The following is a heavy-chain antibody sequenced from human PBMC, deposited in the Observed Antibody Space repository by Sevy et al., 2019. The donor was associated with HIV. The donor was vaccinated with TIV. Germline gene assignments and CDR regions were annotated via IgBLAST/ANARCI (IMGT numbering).Heavy chain of an antibody. CDR3: ASASVRGVIINPLDY. Sequence: GGSLRLSCAASGFTISSYWMYWVRQAPGKGLVWVSRINSDGIIPSYADSVKGRLTISRDNAKNTLYLQMNSLRAEDTAVYYCASASVRGVIINPLDYWGQGTLVTVSS. D-gene: IGHD3-10*02. V-gene: IGHV3-74*01. CDR2: INSDGIIP. J-gene: IGHJ4*02. CDR1: GFTISSYW.